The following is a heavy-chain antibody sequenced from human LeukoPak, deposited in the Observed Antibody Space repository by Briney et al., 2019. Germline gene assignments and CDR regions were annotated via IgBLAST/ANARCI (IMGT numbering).Heavy chain of an antibody. V-gene: IGHV4-34*01. CDR2: INHSGST. D-gene: IGHD5-12*01. CDR1: GGSFSGYY. Sequence: SETLSLTCAVYGGSFSGYYWSWIRQPPGKGLEWIGEINHSGSTNYNPYLTSRVTISVDTSKNQFSLKLSSVTAADTAVYYCARGARWLREFDYWGQGTLVTVSS. J-gene: IGHJ4*02. CDR3: ARGARWLREFDY.